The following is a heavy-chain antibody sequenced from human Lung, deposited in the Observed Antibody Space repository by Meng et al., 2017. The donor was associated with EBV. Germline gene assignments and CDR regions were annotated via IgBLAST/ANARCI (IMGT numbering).Heavy chain of an antibody. V-gene: IGHV4-31*03. Sequence: QVHLQESGQGLVKPSQTLSLTCTVSGGSISSGGYYWSWIRQHPGTGLEWTGYIYYSGSTYYNPSLKNRVTISVDTSKNQFSLKLSSVTAADTAVYYCATGRIGLLWFGELGYWGQGTLVTVSS. J-gene: IGHJ4*02. CDR2: IYYSGST. CDR1: GGSISSGGYY. D-gene: IGHD3-10*01. CDR3: ATGRIGLLWFGELGY.